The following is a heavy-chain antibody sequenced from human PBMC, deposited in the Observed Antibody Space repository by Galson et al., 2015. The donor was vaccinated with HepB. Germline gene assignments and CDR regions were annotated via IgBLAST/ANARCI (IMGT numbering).Heavy chain of an antibody. J-gene: IGHJ4*02. Sequence: TLSLTCSVSGVSVSSGGHFWNWIRQRPGTDLEWIGYIYDTGSTNYNPSLYIRVTISLDTPNYHISLKLSSVTSADTAVYYCARGHTTYGVMWRYLASWGQGVLVTVSS. D-gene: IGHD3-16*01. V-gene: IGHV4-31*03. CDR1: GVSVSSGGHF. CDR3: ARGHTTYGVMWRYLAS. CDR2: IYDTGST.